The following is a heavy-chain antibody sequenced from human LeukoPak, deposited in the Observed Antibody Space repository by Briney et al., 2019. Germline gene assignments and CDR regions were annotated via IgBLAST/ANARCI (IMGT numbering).Heavy chain of an antibody. J-gene: IGHJ4*02. CDR1: GGSISSYY. D-gene: IGHD6-13*01. CDR3: AREPIAAAGGGFDY. CDR2: IYYSGST. V-gene: IGHV4-59*01. Sequence: SETLSLTCTVSGGSISSYYWSWIRQPPGKGLEWIGYIYYSGSTNYNPSLKSRVTISVDTSKNQFSLKLSSVTAADTAVYYCAREPIAAAGGGFDYWGQGTLVTVSS.